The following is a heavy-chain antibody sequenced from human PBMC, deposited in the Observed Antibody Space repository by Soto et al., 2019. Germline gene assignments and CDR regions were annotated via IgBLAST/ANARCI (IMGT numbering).Heavy chain of an antibody. CDR2: IYYSGST. D-gene: IGHD6-13*01. CDR1: GGSISSGGYY. V-gene: IGHV4-31*03. CDR3: ARDGGIAAAADPYDAFDI. J-gene: IGHJ3*02. Sequence: SETLSLTCTVSGGSISSGGYYWSWIRQHPGKGLEWIGYIYYSGSTYYNPSLKSRVTISVDTSKNQFSLKLSSVTAADTAVYYCARDGGIAAAADPYDAFDIWGQGTMVTVSS.